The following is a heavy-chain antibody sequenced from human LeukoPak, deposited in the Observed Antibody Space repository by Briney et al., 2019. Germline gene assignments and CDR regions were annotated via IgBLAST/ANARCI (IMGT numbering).Heavy chain of an antibody. CDR2: ISAYSGKP. CDR1: GYTFSSYG. J-gene: IGHJ4*02. CDR3: ARGGPGAEILGFFNHGTFFDY. V-gene: IGHV1-18*01. D-gene: IGHD1-26*01. Sequence: GATVKVSCKASGYTFSSYGITWVRQAPGQGLEWMGWISAYSGKPNYAQNLQGRVTMTTDTSTSTAYMGLRSLRSDDTAVYYCARGGPGAEILGFFNHGTFFDYWGQGALVTVSS.